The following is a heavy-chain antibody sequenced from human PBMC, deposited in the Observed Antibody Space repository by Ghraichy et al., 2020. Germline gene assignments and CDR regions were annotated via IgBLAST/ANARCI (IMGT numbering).Heavy chain of an antibody. CDR2: ISGSGGST. Sequence: GGSLRLSCAASGFTFSSYAMSWVRQSPGKGLEWVSAISGSGGSTYYADSVKGRFTISRDNSKNTLYLQMNSLRAEDTAVYYCAKGGSPDYGDYGGVEHDYWGQGTLVTVSS. J-gene: IGHJ4*02. CDR1: GFTFSSYA. CDR3: AKGGSPDYGDYGGVEHDY. V-gene: IGHV3-23*01. D-gene: IGHD4-17*01.